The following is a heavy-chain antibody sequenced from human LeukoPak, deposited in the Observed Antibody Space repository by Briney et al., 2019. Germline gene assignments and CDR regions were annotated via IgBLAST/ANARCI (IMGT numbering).Heavy chain of an antibody. V-gene: IGHV1-69*13. J-gene: IGHJ5*02. D-gene: IGHD5-12*01. CDR1: GGTFSSYA. CDR2: IVPIFGSA. Sequence: ASVKVSCKASGGTFSSYAISWVRQAPGQGLEWMGGIVPIFGSANYAQKFQGRVTITADESTTTAYMELTGLRSEDTAVYYCAKDEGVANRWFDPWGQGTLVTVSS. CDR3: AKDEGVANRWFDP.